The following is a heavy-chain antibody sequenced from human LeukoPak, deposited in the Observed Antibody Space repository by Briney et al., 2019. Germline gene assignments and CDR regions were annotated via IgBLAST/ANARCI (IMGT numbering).Heavy chain of an antibody. CDR1: GYSISSGYY. Sequence: SETLSLTCTVSGYSISSGYYWGWIRQPPGKGLEWIGSIYHSGSIYYNPSLKSRVTISVDTSKNQFSLKLSSVTAADTAVYYCARDLLTMVRGVTGAIFDYWGQGTLVTVSS. V-gene: IGHV4-38-2*02. CDR2: IYHSGSI. J-gene: IGHJ4*02. CDR3: ARDLLTMVRGVTGAIFDY. D-gene: IGHD3-10*01.